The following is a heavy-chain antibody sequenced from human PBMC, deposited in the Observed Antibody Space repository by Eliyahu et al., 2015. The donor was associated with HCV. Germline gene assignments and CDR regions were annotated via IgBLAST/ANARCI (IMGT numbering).Heavy chain of an antibody. Sequence: QVRLQQWGTGLLKTSETLSLACAVYDGSFNDYYWNWIRQTPGKGLEWIGEISHSGHTNYDPSLSSRFAILVDTSKNQFSLTLTSVTAADTGVYYCASSTGASEGTRHWFFESWGHGTLVSVS. J-gene: IGHJ4*01. D-gene: IGHD1-14*01. CDR2: ISHSGHT. CDR3: ASSTGASEGTRHWFFES. V-gene: IGHV4-34*02. CDR1: DGSFNDYY.